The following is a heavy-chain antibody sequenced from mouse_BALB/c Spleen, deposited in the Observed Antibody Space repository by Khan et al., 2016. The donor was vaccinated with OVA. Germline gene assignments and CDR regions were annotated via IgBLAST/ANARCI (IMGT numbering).Heavy chain of an antibody. CDR3: AREKYYGSSLYAMDY. CDR1: GYTFTSYW. CDR2: ISPGSGTP. V-gene: IGHV1S41*01. Sequence: DLVKPGASVKLSCKASGYTFTSYWINWIKQRPGQGLEWIGRISPGSGTPYYNEMFKGKATLTVDISSNTAYFQLISLSSEDSAVYFGAREKYYGSSLYAMDYWGQGTSVTGSS. J-gene: IGHJ4*01. D-gene: IGHD1-1*01.